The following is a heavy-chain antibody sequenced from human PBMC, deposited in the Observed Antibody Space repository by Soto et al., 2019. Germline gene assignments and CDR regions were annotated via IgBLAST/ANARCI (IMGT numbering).Heavy chain of an antibody. CDR3: ARVPYTDMSYYFDY. V-gene: IGHV3-21*01. CDR2: ISSSSYI. J-gene: IGHJ4*02. D-gene: IGHD5-18*01. Sequence: WGSLLLSCAASVFTFSSYSMNWVRQAPGKGLDWVSSISSSSYIYYADSVKGRFTISRDNAKNSLYLQMNSLRAEDTAVYYCARVPYTDMSYYFDYWGQGTLVTVSS. CDR1: VFTFSSYS.